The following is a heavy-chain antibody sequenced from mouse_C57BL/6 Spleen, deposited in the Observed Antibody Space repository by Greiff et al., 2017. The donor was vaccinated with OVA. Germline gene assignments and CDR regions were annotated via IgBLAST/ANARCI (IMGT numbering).Heavy chain of an antibody. J-gene: IGHJ4*01. CDR2: INPSSGYT. D-gene: IGHD1-1*01. CDR1: GYTFTSYW. Sequence: QVQLQQSGAELAKPGASVKLSCKASGYTFTSYWMHWVKQRPGQGLEWIGYINPSSGYTKYNQKFKDKATLTADKSSSTAYMQLSSLTYEDSAVYYCAKGTYGGYYAMDYWGQGTSVTVSS. V-gene: IGHV1-7*01. CDR3: AKGTYGGYYAMDY.